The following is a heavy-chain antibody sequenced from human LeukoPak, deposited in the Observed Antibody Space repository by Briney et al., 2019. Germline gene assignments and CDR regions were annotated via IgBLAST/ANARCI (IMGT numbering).Heavy chain of an antibody. V-gene: IGHV1-46*01. Sequence: VASVKVSCKASGYTLTGYYMHWVRQAPGQGLEWMGIINPSGGSTSYAQKFQGRVTMTRDMSTSTVYMELSSLRSEDTAVYYCARVPPVRGVISDYYYYYMDVWGKGTTVTVSS. CDR1: GYTLTGYY. CDR2: INPSGGST. CDR3: ARVPPVRGVISDYYYYYMDV. D-gene: IGHD3-10*01. J-gene: IGHJ6*03.